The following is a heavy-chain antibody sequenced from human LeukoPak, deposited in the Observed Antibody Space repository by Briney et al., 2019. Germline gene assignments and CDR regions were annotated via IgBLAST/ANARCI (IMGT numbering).Heavy chain of an antibody. CDR1: GYSFTNYW. CDR2: IYPGDSDT. D-gene: IGHD2-21*01. Sequence: GESLKISCKGSGYSFTNYWIGWVRQMPGKGLEWMGIIYPGDSDTRYSPSFQGQVTISADKSINTAYLHWSSLKASDTAMYYCARRSYCGGDCYSDYWGQGTLVTVSS. J-gene: IGHJ4*02. V-gene: IGHV5-51*01. CDR3: ARRSYCGGDCYSDY.